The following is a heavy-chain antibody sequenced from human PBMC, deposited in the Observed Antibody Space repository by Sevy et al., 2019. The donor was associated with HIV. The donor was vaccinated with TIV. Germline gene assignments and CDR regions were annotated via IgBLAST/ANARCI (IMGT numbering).Heavy chain of an antibody. CDR3: STHLNYYDSSGYYDPEYYFDY. Sequence: GGSLRLSCAASGFTFSNAWMSWVRQAPGKGLEWVGRIKSKTDGGTTDYAAPVKGRFTTSRDDSKNTLYLQMNSLKTEDTAVYYCSTHLNYYDSSGYYDPEYYFDYWGQGTLVTVSS. D-gene: IGHD3-22*01. CDR1: GFTFSNAW. J-gene: IGHJ4*02. V-gene: IGHV3-15*01. CDR2: IKSKTDGGTT.